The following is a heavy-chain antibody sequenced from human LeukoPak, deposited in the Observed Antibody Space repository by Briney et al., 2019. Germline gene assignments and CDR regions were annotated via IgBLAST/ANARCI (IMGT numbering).Heavy chain of an antibody. D-gene: IGHD2-15*01. Sequence: GGSLRLSCAASGFTVSSNYMSWVRQAPGKGLEWVSVIYSGGSTYYADSVKGRFTISRDNSKNTLYLQMNSLRAEDTAVCYCARDSCSGGSCYSGMDYWGQGTLVTVSS. CDR1: GFTVSSNY. CDR2: IYSGGST. CDR3: ARDSCSGGSCYSGMDY. V-gene: IGHV3-66*01. J-gene: IGHJ4*02.